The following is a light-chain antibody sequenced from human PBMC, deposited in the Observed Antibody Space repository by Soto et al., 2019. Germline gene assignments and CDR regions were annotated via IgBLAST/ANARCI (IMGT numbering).Light chain of an antibody. J-gene: IGKJ4*01. Sequence: IQLTQSPSSLSASVGDRVTITCRASQGISSYLAWYQQKPGKAPKLLIYAASTLQSGVPSRFRGSGSGTDFTLTISSLQPEDFATYYCQQLNSYPHTFGGGTKVEIK. CDR3: QQLNSYPHT. CDR1: QGISSY. V-gene: IGKV1-9*01. CDR2: AAS.